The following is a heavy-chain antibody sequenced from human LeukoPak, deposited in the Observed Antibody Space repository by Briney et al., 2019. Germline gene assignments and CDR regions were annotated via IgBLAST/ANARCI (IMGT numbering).Heavy chain of an antibody. CDR3: ATSRDDYYYYMDV. V-gene: IGHV1-69*06. J-gene: IGHJ6*03. CDR1: GGTFISYA. Sequence: SVKVSFKASGGTFISYAISWVRQAPGQGLEWMGGIIPIFGTANYAQKFQGRVTITADKSTSTAYMELSSLRSEDTAVYYCATSRDDYYYYMDVWGKGTTVTVSS. CDR2: IIPIFGTA. D-gene: IGHD2-21*02.